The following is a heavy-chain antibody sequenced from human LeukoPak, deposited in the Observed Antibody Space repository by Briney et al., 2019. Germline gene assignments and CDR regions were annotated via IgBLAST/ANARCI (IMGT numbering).Heavy chain of an antibody. CDR3: ATTSDWYRFFDY. V-gene: IGHV3-48*03. CDR1: GFTFSSYE. CDR2: ISSSGTTM. J-gene: IGHJ4*02. D-gene: IGHD6-19*01. Sequence: SGGSLRLSCAASGFTFSSYEMNWVRQAPGKGLEWVSYISSSGTTMYYADSVKGRFTISRDNAKNSLYLQMNSLRAKDTAIYYCATTSDWYRFFDYWGQGTLVTVSS.